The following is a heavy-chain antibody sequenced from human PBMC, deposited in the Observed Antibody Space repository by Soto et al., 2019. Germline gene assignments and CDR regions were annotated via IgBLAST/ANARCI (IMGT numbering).Heavy chain of an antibody. CDR3: DRHVPAAGSYYGIDV. V-gene: IGHV1-69*12. Sequence: QVQLVQSGAEVKKHGSSVKVSCKASGGTFSSYSISWVRQAPGQGLEWMGGIIPSFGTANYAQKFQGRVTITADEPQRTVYMWLSSLRSEDTAVYYCDRHVPAAGSYYGIDVWGQGTTGTVA. J-gene: IGHJ6*02. CDR2: IIPSFGTA. CDR1: GGTFSSYS. D-gene: IGHD2-2*01.